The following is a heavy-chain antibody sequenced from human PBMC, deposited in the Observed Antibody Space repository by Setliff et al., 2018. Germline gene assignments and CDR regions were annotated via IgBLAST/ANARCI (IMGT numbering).Heavy chain of an antibody. CDR3: ARDEGSSYFYGMDV. Sequence: ASVQVSCKASGYTFTSYDINWVRQAPGQGLEWMGRINPNSGGTNYAQKFQGRVTMTRDTSISTAYMELSRLRSDDTAVYYCARDEGSSYFYGMDVWGQGTTVTVSS. V-gene: IGHV1-2*06. J-gene: IGHJ6*02. CDR1: GYTFTSYD. CDR2: INPNSGGT. D-gene: IGHD6-13*01.